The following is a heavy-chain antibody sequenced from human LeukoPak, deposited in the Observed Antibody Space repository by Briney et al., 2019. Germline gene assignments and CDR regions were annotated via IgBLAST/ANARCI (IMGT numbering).Heavy chain of an antibody. CDR1: Y. CDR2: IYYSGST. CDR3: ARDLYSSSWYRVNAFDI. D-gene: IGHD6-13*01. V-gene: IGHV4-59*01. Sequence: YWSXXRXXPGKGLEWIGYIYYSGSTNYNPSLKSRVTISVDTSKNQFSLKLSSVTAADTAVYYCARDLYSSSWYRVNAFDIWGQGTMVTVSS. J-gene: IGHJ3*02.